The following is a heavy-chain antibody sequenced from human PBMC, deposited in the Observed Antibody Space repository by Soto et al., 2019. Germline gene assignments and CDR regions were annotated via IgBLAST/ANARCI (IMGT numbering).Heavy chain of an antibody. D-gene: IGHD3-3*01. J-gene: IGHJ4*02. CDR1: GYSFTSYW. V-gene: IGHV5-51*01. Sequence: PGESMKISCKGSGYSFTSYWIGWVRQMPGKGLEWMGIIYPGDSDTRYSPSFQGQVTISADKSISTAYLQWSSLKASDTAMYYCARHDSHPRNHYDFWSGYYPDYWGQGTLVTVSS. CDR2: IYPGDSDT. CDR3: ARHDSHPRNHYDFWSGYYPDY.